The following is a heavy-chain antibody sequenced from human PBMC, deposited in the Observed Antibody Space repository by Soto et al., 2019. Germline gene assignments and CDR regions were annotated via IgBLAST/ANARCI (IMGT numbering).Heavy chain of an antibody. Sequence: QVQVQESGPGLVKPSETLSLTCTVSGGSMTSYYWNWIRQPPGKGLEWIGYIYYSGSNNYNPSLTGRLPGAVDTAKSPCSLHLISGTAADTVTNYCARGRRYFDYWGQVTLVTVSS. V-gene: IGHV4-59*01. J-gene: IGHJ4*02. CDR3: ARGRRYFDY. CDR1: GGSMTSYY. CDR2: IYYSGSN.